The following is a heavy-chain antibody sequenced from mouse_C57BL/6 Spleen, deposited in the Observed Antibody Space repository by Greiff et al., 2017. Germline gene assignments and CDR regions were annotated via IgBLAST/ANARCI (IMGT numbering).Heavy chain of an antibody. CDR2: SRNKANDYTT. V-gene: IGHV7-1*01. CDR1: GFTFSDFY. Sequence: EVNVVESGGGLVQSGRSLRLSCATSGFTFSDFYMEWVRQAPGKGLEWIAASRNKANDYTTEYSASVKGRFIVSRDTSPSILYLQMNALRAEDTAIYYCARDAPPYAMDYWGQGTSVTVSS. CDR3: ARDAPPYAMDY. J-gene: IGHJ4*01.